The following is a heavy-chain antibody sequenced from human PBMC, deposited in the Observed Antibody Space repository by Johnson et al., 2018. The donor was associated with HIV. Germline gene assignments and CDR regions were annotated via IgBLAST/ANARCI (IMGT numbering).Heavy chain of an antibody. V-gene: IGHV3-64*01. CDR3: ARGEGRIPHAFDI. CDR2: ISSNGGST. D-gene: IGHD2-2*02. Sequence: MQLVESGGSWVQPGGSPRLSCAASGFTFSSYAMHWVRQAPGKGLEYVSAISSNGGSTYYANSVKGRFTISRDNSKNTLYLQMGSLRAEDMAVYYCARGEGRIPHAFDIWGQGTMVTVSS. CDR1: GFTFSSYA. J-gene: IGHJ3*02.